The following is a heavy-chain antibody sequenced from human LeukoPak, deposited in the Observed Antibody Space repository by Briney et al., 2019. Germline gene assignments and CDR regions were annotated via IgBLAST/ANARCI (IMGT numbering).Heavy chain of an antibody. D-gene: IGHD2/OR15-2a*01. J-gene: IGHJ4*02. V-gene: IGHV3-30-3*01. Sequence: PGRSLRLSCAASGFTFSSYAMHWVRQAPGKGLEWVAVISYDGSNKYYADSVKGRFTISRDDSKNTLYLQMNSLRAEDTAVYYCARDAFGPDYWGQGTLVTVSS. CDR1: GFTFSSYA. CDR2: ISYDGSNK. CDR3: ARDAFGPDY.